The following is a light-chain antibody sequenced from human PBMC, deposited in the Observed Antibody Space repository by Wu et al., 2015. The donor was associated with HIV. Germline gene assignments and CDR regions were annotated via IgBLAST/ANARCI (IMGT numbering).Light chain of an antibody. CDR2: AAS. Sequence: EIVMTQSPAMMSVSPGERVTLSCRASQSVSNKLVWYQQRPGQAPRLLIYAASTRATDIPARFSGSGSGIEFTLTISRLEPEDFAVYYCQQYGSSSWTFGQGTKVEIK. CDR1: QSVSNK. CDR3: QQYGSSSWT. J-gene: IGKJ1*01. V-gene: IGKV3-15*01.